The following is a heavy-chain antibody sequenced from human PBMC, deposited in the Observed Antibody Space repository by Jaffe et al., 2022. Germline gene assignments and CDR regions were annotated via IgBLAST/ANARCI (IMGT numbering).Heavy chain of an antibody. J-gene: IGHJ4*02. CDR1: GFTFSSYW. Sequence: EVQLVESGGGLVQPGGSLRLSCAASGFTFSSYWMHWVRQAPGKGLVWVSRINSDGSSTSYADSVKGRFTISRDNAKNTLYLQMNSLRAEDTAVYYCARGSTPYCTGGSCYSLGYWGQGTLVTVSS. CDR2: INSDGSST. D-gene: IGHD2-15*01. V-gene: IGHV3-74*01. CDR3: ARGSTPYCTGGSCYSLGY.